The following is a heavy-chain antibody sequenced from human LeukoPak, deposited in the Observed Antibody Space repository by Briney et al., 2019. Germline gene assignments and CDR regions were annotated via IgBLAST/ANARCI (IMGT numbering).Heavy chain of an antibody. V-gene: IGHV4-59*08. J-gene: IGHJ6*03. CDR2: IYYSGST. CDR3: ARIYCGGDCRGYYYHYYMDV. Sequence: SETLSLTCTVSGGSISSYFWSWIRQPPGKGLQWIGYIYYSGSTIYNPSLTSRVTISVDTSKNQFSLKLSSVTAADTAVYYCARIYCGGDCRGYYYHYYMDVWGKGTTVTISS. D-gene: IGHD2-21*02. CDR1: GGSISSYF.